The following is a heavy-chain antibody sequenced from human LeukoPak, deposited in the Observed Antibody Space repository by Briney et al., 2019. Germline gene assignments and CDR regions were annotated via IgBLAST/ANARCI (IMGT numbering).Heavy chain of an antibody. J-gene: IGHJ4*02. CDR2: IYYNENT. Sequence: SETLSLTCIVSGGSISNYYWSWVRQPPGKGLEWIGYIYYNENTNYNPSLKSRVTISVDKSKNQLSLKLNSVTAADTAVYYCARGPKVVPAAIWGQGTLVTVSS. CDR1: GGSISNYY. D-gene: IGHD2-2*01. CDR3: ARGPKVVPAAI. V-gene: IGHV4-59*01.